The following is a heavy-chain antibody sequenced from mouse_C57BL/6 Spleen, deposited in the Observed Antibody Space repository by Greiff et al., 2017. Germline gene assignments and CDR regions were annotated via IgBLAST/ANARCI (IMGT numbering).Heavy chain of an antibody. CDR3: AKTAVDGVYFDY. CDR2: IHPNSGST. CDR1: GYTFTSYW. Sequence: QVQLKQPGAELVKPGASVKLSCKASGYTFTSYWMHWVKQRPGQGLEWIGMIHPNSGSTNYNEKFKSKATLTVDKSSSTAYMQLSSLTSEDSAVYYCAKTAVDGVYFDYWGQGTTLTVSS. D-gene: IGHD1-1*01. V-gene: IGHV1-64*01. J-gene: IGHJ2*01.